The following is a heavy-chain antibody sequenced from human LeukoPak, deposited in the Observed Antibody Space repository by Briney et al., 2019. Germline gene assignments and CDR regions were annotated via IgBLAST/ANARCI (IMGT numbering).Heavy chain of an antibody. V-gene: IGHV3-23*01. CDR2: ISGSGGST. D-gene: IGHD2-15*01. Sequence: GGSLRLSCAASGFTFSRYVMTWVRQAPGKGLEWVSAISGSGGSTYYADSVKGRFTISRDNSKNTLYLQMNSLRAEDTAVYYCAKLGCSAGSCYSNHWGQGTLVTVSS. J-gene: IGHJ5*02. CDR1: GFTFSRYV. CDR3: AKLGCSAGSCYSNH.